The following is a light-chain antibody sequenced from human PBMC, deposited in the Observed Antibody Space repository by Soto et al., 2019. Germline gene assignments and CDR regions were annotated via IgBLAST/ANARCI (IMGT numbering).Light chain of an antibody. CDR3: QEYGSSPLS. CDR1: QSVSSSY. Sequence: EIVLTQSPGTLSLSPGERATLSCRASQSVSSSYLAWYQQKPGQAPRLLIYGPSSMTTDIPDRFSGSGSRSDFTITSSTPAPEDFAVYYCQEYGSSPLSFGGGTKVESK. CDR2: GPS. J-gene: IGKJ4*01. V-gene: IGKV3-20*01.